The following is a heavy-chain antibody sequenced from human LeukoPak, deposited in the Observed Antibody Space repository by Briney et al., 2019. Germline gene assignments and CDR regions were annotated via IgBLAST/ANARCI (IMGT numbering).Heavy chain of an antibody. CDR1: GFTFNSYW. Sequence: GGSLRLSCAASGFTFNSYWMNWVRQAPGKGLEWVANIKRDGSEKYYVDSVKGRFTISRDNAKNSLYLQMNSLRAEDTAVYYCASGLELDYWGQGTLVTVSS. CDR3: ASGLELDY. J-gene: IGHJ4*02. V-gene: IGHV3-7*03. CDR2: IKRDGSEK.